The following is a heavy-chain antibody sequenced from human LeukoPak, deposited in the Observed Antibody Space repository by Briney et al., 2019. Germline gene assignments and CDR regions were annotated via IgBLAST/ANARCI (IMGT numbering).Heavy chain of an antibody. CDR2: INRSGGGT. Sequence: GGSLRLSCVASGFTFTNNAMSWVRQAPGKGLEWVSSINRSGGGTYYADSVKGRFTISRDNSKNTLDLQMNSLRAEDTAVYYCAKGLKGCSGGSCYYFFDFWGQGTLFTVSS. D-gene: IGHD2-15*01. J-gene: IGHJ4*02. V-gene: IGHV3-23*01. CDR1: GFTFTNNA. CDR3: AKGLKGCSGGSCYYFFDF.